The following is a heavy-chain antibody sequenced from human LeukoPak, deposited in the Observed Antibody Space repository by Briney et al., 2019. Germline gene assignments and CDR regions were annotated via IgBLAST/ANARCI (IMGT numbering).Heavy chain of an antibody. Sequence: SETLSLTCTVSGGSISSYYWSWIRQPPGKGLEWIGYIYYSGNTDYSPSLKSRVTISVDASRNQFSLKLSSVTAADTAVYYCARDSNRSGKSFDYWGQGTLVTVSS. D-gene: IGHD3-10*01. J-gene: IGHJ4*02. V-gene: IGHV4-59*01. CDR1: GGSISSYY. CDR3: ARDSNRSGKSFDY. CDR2: IYYSGNT.